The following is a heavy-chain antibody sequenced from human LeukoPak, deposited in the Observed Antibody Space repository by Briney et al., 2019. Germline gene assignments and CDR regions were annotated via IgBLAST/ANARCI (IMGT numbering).Heavy chain of an antibody. D-gene: IGHD3-22*01. CDR2: ISAYNGNT. J-gene: IGHJ5*02. Sequence: ASVKVSCKASGYTFTSYGISWVRPAPGQGLEWMGWISAYNGNTNYAQKLQGRVTMTTDTSTSTAYMELRSLRSDDTAVYYCARAGSVVTMIVVVPPFDPWGQGTLVTVSS. CDR1: GYTFTSYG. V-gene: IGHV1-18*01. CDR3: ARAGSVVTMIVVVPPFDP.